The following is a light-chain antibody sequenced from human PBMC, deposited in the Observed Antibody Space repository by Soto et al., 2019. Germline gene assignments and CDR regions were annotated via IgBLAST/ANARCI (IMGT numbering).Light chain of an antibody. CDR2: DNN. CDR1: NSNMGSNY. V-gene: IGLV1-51*01. J-gene: IGLJ2*01. Sequence: QSVLTQPPSVSAAPGQKVTISCSGNNSNMGSNYVSWYQHLPGTAPKLLIYDNNKRPSGIPDRFSGTKSGTSATLGITGLQTGDEADYYCATWDSSLIAGLFGGGTKLTVL. CDR3: ATWDSSLIAGL.